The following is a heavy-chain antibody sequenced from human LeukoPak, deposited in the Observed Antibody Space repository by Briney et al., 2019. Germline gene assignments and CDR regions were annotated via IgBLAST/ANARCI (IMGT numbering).Heavy chain of an antibody. V-gene: IGHV3-74*01. CDR3: AREGYYGSGSPPSLYFDY. D-gene: IGHD3-10*01. CDR1: GFTFSSYW. J-gene: IGHJ4*02. CDR2: INADGSST. Sequence: GGSLRLSCAASGFTFSSYWMHWVRQAPGKGLIWVSRINADGSSTSYADSVKGRFTISRDNSRSTLYLQMNSLRPEDTAIYYCAREGYYGSGSPPSLYFDYWGQGTLVTVSS.